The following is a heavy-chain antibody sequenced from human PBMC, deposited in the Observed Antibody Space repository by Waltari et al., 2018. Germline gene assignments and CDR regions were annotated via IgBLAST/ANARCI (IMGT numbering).Heavy chain of an antibody. J-gene: IGHJ5*02. CDR2: GNPNCGAT. D-gene: IGHD2-21*01. CDR3: ARGRDVFANFDYNWFDP. Sequence: QVQLVQSGAEVLRPGASVKVSCQASGYTFINYEINWVRQAAGQGLEWMVWGNPNCGATAYAQKFQGRITMTWDTSISTAYMEMSNLRSDDTAVLYCARGRDVFANFDYNWFDPWGQGTLVTVSS. V-gene: IGHV1-8*02. CDR1: GYTFINYE.